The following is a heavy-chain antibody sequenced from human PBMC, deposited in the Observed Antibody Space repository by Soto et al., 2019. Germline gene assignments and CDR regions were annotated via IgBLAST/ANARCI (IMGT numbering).Heavy chain of an antibody. D-gene: IGHD5-12*01. V-gene: IGHV1-69*13. CDR2: IIPIFGTA. CDR1: GGTFSSYA. CDR3: ARESGRGYSGYDPYYYYGMDG. Sequence: SVKVSCKASGGTFSSYAISWVRQAPGQGLEWMGGIIPIFGTANYAQKFQGRVTITADESTSTAYMELSSLRSEDTAVYYCARESGRGYSGYDPYYYYGMDGWGQGTTVTVSS. J-gene: IGHJ6*02.